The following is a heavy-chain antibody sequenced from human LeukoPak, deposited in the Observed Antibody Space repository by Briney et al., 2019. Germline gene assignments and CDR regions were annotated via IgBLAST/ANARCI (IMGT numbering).Heavy chain of an antibody. J-gene: IGHJ4*02. CDR2: IRSKANNYAT. D-gene: IGHD3-10*01. V-gene: IGHV3-73*01. CDR3: ARIPFGDQSGT. Sequence: GGSLRLSCAASGFTFSGSAMHWVRQASGKGLEWVGHIRSKANNYATVYSASVKGRFTISRDDSKNTGYLQMNSLKTEDTAMYYCARIPFGDQSGTWGQGTLVTVSS. CDR1: GFTFSGSA.